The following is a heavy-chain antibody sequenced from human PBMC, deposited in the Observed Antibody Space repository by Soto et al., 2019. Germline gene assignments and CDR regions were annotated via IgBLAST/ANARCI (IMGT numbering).Heavy chain of an antibody. CDR2: ISSNGGST. Sequence: PGGSLRLSCAASGFTFSSYAMHWVRQAPGKGLEYVSGISSNGGSTDYANSVKGRFTISRDNSKNTLYLQMGSLRAEDMAVYYCARSGPPAGYWGRGTLVTVSS. V-gene: IGHV3-64*01. J-gene: IGHJ4*02. CDR3: ARSGPPAGY. CDR1: GFTFSSYA. D-gene: IGHD3-10*01.